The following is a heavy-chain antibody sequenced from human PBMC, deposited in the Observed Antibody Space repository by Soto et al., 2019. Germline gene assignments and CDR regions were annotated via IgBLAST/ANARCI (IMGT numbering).Heavy chain of an antibody. CDR2: ISAYNGNT. Sequence: ASVKVSCKASGYTFTSYGISWVRQAPGQGLEWMGWISAYNGNTNYAQKLQGRVTMTTDTSTSTAYMELRSLRSDDTAVYYCARGPAVDGYYYYYYGMDVWGQGTTVTVSS. CDR3: ARGPAVDGYYYYYYGMDV. D-gene: IGHD5-12*01. V-gene: IGHV1-18*04. CDR1: GYTFTSYG. J-gene: IGHJ6*02.